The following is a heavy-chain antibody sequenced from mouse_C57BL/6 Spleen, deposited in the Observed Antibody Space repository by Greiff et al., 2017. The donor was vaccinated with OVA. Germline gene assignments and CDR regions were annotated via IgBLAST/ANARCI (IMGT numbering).Heavy chain of an antibody. V-gene: IGHV1-7*01. CDR1: GYTFTSYW. CDR2: INPSSGYT. J-gene: IGHJ2*01. CDR3: ARWLLRDHYFDY. Sequence: QVQLKQSGAELAKPGASVKLSCKASGYTFTSYWLHWVKQRPGQGLEWIGYINPSSGYTKYNQKFKDKATLTADKSSSTAYMQLSSLTYEDSAVYYCARWLLRDHYFDYWGQGTTLTVSS. D-gene: IGHD2-3*01.